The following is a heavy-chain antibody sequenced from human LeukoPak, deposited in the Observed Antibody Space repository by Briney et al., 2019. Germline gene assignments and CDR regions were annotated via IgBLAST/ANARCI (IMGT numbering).Heavy chain of an antibody. Sequence: GGSLRLSCAASGFTFSSYAMSWVRQAPGKGLEWVSAISGSGGSTYYADYVKGRFTISRDNSKNTLYLQMNSLRAEDTAVYYCAKDMLLRVPAAKAYYFDYWGQGTLVTVSS. V-gene: IGHV3-23*01. CDR3: AKDMLLRVPAAKAYYFDY. J-gene: IGHJ4*02. CDR1: GFTFSSYA. D-gene: IGHD2-2*01. CDR2: ISGSGGST.